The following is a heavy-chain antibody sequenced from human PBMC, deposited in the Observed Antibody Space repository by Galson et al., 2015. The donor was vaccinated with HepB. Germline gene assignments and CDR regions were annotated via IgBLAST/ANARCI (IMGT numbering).Heavy chain of an antibody. J-gene: IGHJ4*02. V-gene: IGHV3-74*01. CDR1: GFTFSSHW. CDR3: ARGLEGESSVGLDY. D-gene: IGHD3-16*01. Sequence: SLRLSCAASGFTFSSHWMYWVRQAPGKGLVWVSRINSDGSRTNYADSVKGRFTISRDNAKNTLSQQMTSLRAEDTAVYYCARGLEGESSVGLDYWGQGALVTVSS. CDR2: INSDGSRT.